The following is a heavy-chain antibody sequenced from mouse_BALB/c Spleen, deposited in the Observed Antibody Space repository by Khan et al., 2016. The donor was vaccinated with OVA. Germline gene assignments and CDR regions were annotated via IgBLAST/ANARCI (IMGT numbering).Heavy chain of an antibody. D-gene: IGHD1-1*01. V-gene: IGHV2-3*01. CDR1: GFSLTSYG. Sequence: QVQLKDSGPGLVAPSQSLSITCTVSGFSLTSYGVGWVRQPPGKGLEWLGVIWGAGSTNYHSALISRLSISKVNSKSQVFLNLNSLQNDDTATYYCALYYYGRAWLAYWGQGTLVTVSA. CDR2: IWGAGST. CDR3: ALYYYGRAWLAY. J-gene: IGHJ3*01.